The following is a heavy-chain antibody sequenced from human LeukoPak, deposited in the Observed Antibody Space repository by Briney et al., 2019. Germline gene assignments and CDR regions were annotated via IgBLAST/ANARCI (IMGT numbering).Heavy chain of an antibody. V-gene: IGHV3-33*06. D-gene: IGHD3-3*01. CDR1: GFTFSNYG. CDR3: AKTVVDFWNPRGEYYGMDV. CDR2: IWYDGNNK. Sequence: GRSLRLSCAASGFTFSNYGMHWVRQAPGKGLEWMTTIWYDGNNKYYADSVKGRFSISRDNSKNTLYLQMNSLRVEDTAVYYCAKTVVDFWNPRGEYYGMDVWGQGTTVTVSS. J-gene: IGHJ6*02.